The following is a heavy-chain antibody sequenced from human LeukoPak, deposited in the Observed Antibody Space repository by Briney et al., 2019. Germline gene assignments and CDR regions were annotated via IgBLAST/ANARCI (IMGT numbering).Heavy chain of an antibody. CDR2: IYHSGRT. Sequence: SETLSLTCTVSGYSISSGYYWGWIRQPPGKGLEWMGSIYHSGRTYYNPSLKRRVTISVDTSKNQFSLKLSSVTAADTAVYYCARPAGSGWRKNPHNNAFDIWGQGTMVNVSS. V-gene: IGHV4-38-2*02. D-gene: IGHD6-19*01. CDR3: ARPAGSGWRKNPHNNAFDI. J-gene: IGHJ3*02. CDR1: GYSISSGYY.